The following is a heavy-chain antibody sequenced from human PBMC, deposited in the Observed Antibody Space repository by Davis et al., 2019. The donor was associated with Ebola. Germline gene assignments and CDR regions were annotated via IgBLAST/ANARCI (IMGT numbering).Heavy chain of an antibody. CDR2: ISAYNGNT. CDR3: ASLSFDYIWGSYRRPGAFDI. V-gene: IGHV1-18*01. D-gene: IGHD3-16*02. CDR1: GYTFTSYG. Sequence: ASVKVSCKASGYTFTSYGISWVRQAPGQGLEWMGWISAYNGNTNYAQKFQGRVTITADKSTSTAYMELSSLRSEDTAVYYCASLSFDYIWGSYRRPGAFDIWGQGTMVTVSS. J-gene: IGHJ3*02.